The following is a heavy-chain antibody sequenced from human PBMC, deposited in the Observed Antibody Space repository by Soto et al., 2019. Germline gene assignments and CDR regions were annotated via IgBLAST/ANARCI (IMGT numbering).Heavy chain of an antibody. D-gene: IGHD3-16*01. J-gene: IGHJ4*02. CDR3: ARDPSNGNSYVSYCDF. CDR1: GFTFSNFA. V-gene: IGHV3-48*02. Sequence: EVQLVASGGGLVQPGGSLRLSCAASGFTFSNFAMNWVRRAPGKGPEWVSYLSGSSRAINYADSVKGRFIVSRDNAKNSLFLQMNSLRDEDTAVYYCARDPSNGNSYVSYCDFWGQGTLVTVSS. CDR2: LSGSSRAI.